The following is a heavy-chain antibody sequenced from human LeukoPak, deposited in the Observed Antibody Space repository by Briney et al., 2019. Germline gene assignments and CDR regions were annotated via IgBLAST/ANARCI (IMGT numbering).Heavy chain of an antibody. CDR3: ARDDCSGGSCYSAY. D-gene: IGHD2-15*01. Sequence: PGGSLRLSCAASGFTFSSYWMSWFRQAPGKGLEGVAVICYDVSNKYYADSVKGRFTISRDNSKNTLSLQMNTLSAEDTAVYYCARDDCSGGSCYSAYWGQGTLVTVSS. CDR1: GFTFSSYW. CDR2: ICYDVSNK. J-gene: IGHJ4*02. V-gene: IGHV3-33*08.